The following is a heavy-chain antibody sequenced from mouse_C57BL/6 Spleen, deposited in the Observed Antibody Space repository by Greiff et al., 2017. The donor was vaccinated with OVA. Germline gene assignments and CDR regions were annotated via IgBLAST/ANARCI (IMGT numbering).Heavy chain of an antibody. J-gene: IGHJ3*01. CDR2: IDPEDGDT. CDR1: GFNIKDYY. Sequence: VQLKQSGAELVRPGASVKLSCTASGFNIKDYYMHWVKQRPEQGLEWIGRIDPEDGDTEYAPKFQGKATMTADTSSNTAYLQLSSLTSEDTAVYYCTYDYDDGAWFAYWGQGTLVTVSA. D-gene: IGHD2-4*01. CDR3: TYDYDDGAWFAY. V-gene: IGHV14-1*01.